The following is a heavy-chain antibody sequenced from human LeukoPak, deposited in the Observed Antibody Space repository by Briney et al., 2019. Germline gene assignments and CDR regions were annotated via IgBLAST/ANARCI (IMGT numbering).Heavy chain of an antibody. D-gene: IGHD5-12*01. Sequence: GRSLRLSCAASGFTFSSYGMHWVRQAPGKGLEWVAVIWYDGSNKYYADPVKGRFTISRDNSKNTLYLQMNSLRAEDTAVYYCARGDSGYDLTFDYWGQGTLVTVSS. CDR1: GFTFSSYG. CDR2: IWYDGSNK. V-gene: IGHV3-33*01. J-gene: IGHJ4*02. CDR3: ARGDSGYDLTFDY.